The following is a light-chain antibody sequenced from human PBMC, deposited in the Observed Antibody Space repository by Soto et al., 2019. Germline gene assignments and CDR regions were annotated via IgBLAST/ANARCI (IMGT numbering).Light chain of an antibody. CDR2: DVS. Sequence: QSALTQPASVSGSPGQSITISCTGTSSDVGGYNYVSWYQQHPGKAPKLMIYDVSNRPSGVSNRFSGSKSGNRASLTISGLKAEDEADYYCSSYTSSSTLGVFGGGTKLTVL. V-gene: IGLV2-14*01. J-gene: IGLJ2*01. CDR3: SSYTSSSTLGV. CDR1: SSDVGGYNY.